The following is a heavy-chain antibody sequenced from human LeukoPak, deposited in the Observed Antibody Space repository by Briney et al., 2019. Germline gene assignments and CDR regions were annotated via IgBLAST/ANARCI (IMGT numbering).Heavy chain of an antibody. CDR3: ARLVITMAVDY. D-gene: IGHD3-10*01. CDR1: GGSITSNTNY. V-gene: IGHV4-39*01. CDR2: IYYSGST. J-gene: IGHJ4*02. Sequence: TETLSLTCTVSGGSITSNTNYWGWIRQPPGKGLEWIGSIYYSGSTYYNPSLKSRVTISVDTSKNQFSLKLSSVTAADTAVYYCARLVITMAVDYWGQGTLVTVSS.